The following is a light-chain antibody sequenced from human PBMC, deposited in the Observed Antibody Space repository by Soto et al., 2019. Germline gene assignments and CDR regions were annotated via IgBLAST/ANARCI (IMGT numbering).Light chain of an antibody. V-gene: IGKV1-5*03. CDR2: KAS. CDR3: QQYNNYWT. CDR1: QSINSR. J-gene: IGKJ1*01. Sequence: DIQMTQSPSTLSASVGDRVTITCRASQSINSRLAWYQQKPGKAPNLLIYKASSLESGVPARFSGSGSGTEFTLTIISLQADDFATYYCQQYNNYWTFGQGTKVEIK.